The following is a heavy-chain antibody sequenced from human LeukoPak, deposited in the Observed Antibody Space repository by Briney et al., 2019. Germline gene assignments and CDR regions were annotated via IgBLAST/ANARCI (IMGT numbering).Heavy chain of an antibody. Sequence: PGGSLRLSCAASGFTFSNYNMNWDRQAPGKAMDWVSSITSSGTYIFYADSVKGRFTISRDNSKNTLYLQMNSLRAEDTAVYYCAKGKDDSSGWYFFYWGQGTLVTVSS. V-gene: IGHV3-21*04. CDR1: GFTFSNYN. D-gene: IGHD6-19*01. CDR2: ITSSGTYI. CDR3: AKGKDDSSGWYFFY. J-gene: IGHJ4*02.